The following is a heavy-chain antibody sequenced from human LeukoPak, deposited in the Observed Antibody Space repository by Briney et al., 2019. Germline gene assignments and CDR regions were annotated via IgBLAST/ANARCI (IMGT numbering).Heavy chain of an antibody. Sequence: ASVRVSCKASGGTLSTYSISWVRQAPGQGLEWMGGIIPIFNTINYAQRFQGRVTLTADESTNTAYMELSSLRSEDTAVYYCARAGGYGYFDYWGQGTLVTVSS. CDR2: IIPIFNTI. CDR3: ARAGGYGYFDY. V-gene: IGHV1-69*13. D-gene: IGHD5-18*01. CDR1: GGTLSTYS. J-gene: IGHJ4*02.